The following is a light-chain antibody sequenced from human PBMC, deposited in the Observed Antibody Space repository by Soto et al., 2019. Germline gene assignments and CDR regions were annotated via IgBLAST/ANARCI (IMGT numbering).Light chain of an antibody. CDR1: ISDVVIYNL. Sequence: SVLTQPASVSGSPGQSITISFTVTISDVVIYNLVSFYQQHPCKAPKLMIYDFIKLRSLFSSRFCVSNSGNTSSLTISGXQAEDEADYDCRSYAGSSTYVFGTGTKSPS. CDR3: RSYAGSSTYV. V-gene: IGLV2-23*02. J-gene: IGLJ1*01. CDR2: DFI.